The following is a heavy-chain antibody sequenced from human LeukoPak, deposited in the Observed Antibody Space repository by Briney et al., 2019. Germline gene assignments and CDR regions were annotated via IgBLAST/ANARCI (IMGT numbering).Heavy chain of an antibody. J-gene: IGHJ4*02. CDR1: GGTFSSYA. Sequence: ASVKVSCKASGGTFSSYAISWVRQAPGQGLEWMGGIIPIFGTANYAQKFQGRVTITADESTSTAYMELSSLRSEDTAVYYCARGKRAAAAASFDYWGQGALVTVSS. CDR2: IIPIFGTA. V-gene: IGHV1-69*13. CDR3: ARGKRAAAAASFDY. D-gene: IGHD6-13*01.